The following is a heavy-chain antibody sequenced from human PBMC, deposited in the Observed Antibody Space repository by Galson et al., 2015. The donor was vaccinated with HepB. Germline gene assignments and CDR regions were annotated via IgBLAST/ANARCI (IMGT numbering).Heavy chain of an antibody. CDR3: AKERGEEYYDILTGYSGSSYMDV. Sequence: SLRLSCAASGFTFSSYAMSWVRQAPGKGLEWVSAISGSGGSTYYADSVKGRFTISRDNSKNTLYLQMNSLRAEDTAVYYCAKERGEEYYDILTGYSGSSYMDVWGKGTTVTVSS. CDR2: ISGSGGST. D-gene: IGHD3-9*01. J-gene: IGHJ6*03. V-gene: IGHV3-23*01. CDR1: GFTFSSYA.